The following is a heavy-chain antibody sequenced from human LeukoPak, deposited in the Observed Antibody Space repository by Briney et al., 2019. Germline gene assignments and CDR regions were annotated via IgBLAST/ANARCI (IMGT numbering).Heavy chain of an antibody. CDR2: ISYDGSNK. V-gene: IGHV3-30*04. CDR3: ARDADDSSGYLYYFDY. Sequence: PGGSLRLSCAASGFTFSSYAMHWVRQAPGKGLEWVAVISYDGSNKYYADSVKGRFTISRDNSKNTLYLQMNSLRAEDTAVYYCARDADDSSGYLYYFDYWGQGTLVTVSS. CDR1: GFTFSSYA. J-gene: IGHJ4*02. D-gene: IGHD3-22*01.